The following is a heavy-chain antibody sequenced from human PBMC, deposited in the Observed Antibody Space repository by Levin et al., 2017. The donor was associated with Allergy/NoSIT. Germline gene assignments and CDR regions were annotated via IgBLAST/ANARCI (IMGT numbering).Heavy chain of an antibody. CDR2: ISSSSSTI. V-gene: IGHV3-48*02. CDR3: ARAQSRYSSSWFEGDAFDS. J-gene: IGHJ3*02. Sequence: GESLKISCAASGFTFSSYSMNWVRQAPGKGLEWVSYISSSSSTIYYADSVKGRFTISRDNAKNSLYLQMNSLRDEDTAVYYCARAQSRYSSSWFEGDAFDSWGQGTMVTVSS. CDR1: GFTFSSYS. D-gene: IGHD6-13*01.